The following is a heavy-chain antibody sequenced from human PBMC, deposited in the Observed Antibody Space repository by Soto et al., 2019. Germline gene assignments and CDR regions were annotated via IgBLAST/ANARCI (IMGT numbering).Heavy chain of an antibody. D-gene: IGHD6-13*01. J-gene: IGHJ5*02. Sequence: ASVKVSCKTSGYTFINFGIGWVRQAPGQGLEWMGWISPFNGHTHYAQKFQGRVSLTTDTSTSTAFLELRSLTYDDTAVYYCAREPPRATAGLNYFDLWGQGTLVTVSS. CDR1: GYTFINFG. CDR2: ISPFNGHT. V-gene: IGHV1-18*01. CDR3: AREPPRATAGLNYFDL.